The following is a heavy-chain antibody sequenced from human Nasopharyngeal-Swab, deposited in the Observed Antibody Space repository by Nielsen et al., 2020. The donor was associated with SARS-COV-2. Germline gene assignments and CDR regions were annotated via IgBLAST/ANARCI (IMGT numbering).Heavy chain of an antibody. CDR3: ANHRDYGETYYYMDV. Sequence: GGSLRLSCAASGFTFSSYAMSWVRQAPGKGLEWVSAISGSGGSTYYADSVKGRFTISRDNSKNTLYLQMNSLRAEDTAVYYCANHRDYGETYYYMDVWGKGTTGTVSS. D-gene: IGHD4-17*01. J-gene: IGHJ6*03. CDR2: ISGSGGST. CDR1: GFTFSSYA. V-gene: IGHV3-23*01.